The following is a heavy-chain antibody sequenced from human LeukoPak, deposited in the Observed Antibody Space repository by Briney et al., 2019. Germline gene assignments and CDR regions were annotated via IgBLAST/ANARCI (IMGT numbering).Heavy chain of an antibody. Sequence: SETLSLTCTVSGVSISSYYWSWIRQPPGKGLEWIGYIYYSGSTNYNPSLKSRVTISVATSKNQFYMKLSSATAADTAVYSCAPLTKQQLDYYYSSTDVWGKGTTVTVSS. J-gene: IGHJ6*03. V-gene: IGHV4-59*01. CDR3: APLTKQQLDYYYSSTDV. CDR2: IYYSGST. D-gene: IGHD6-13*01. CDR1: GVSISSYY.